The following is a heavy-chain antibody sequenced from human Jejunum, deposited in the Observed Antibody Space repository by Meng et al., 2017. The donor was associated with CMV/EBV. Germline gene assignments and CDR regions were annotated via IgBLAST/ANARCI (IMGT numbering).Heavy chain of an antibody. CDR1: GSASSSFS. CDR2: ITSGGSFI. V-gene: IGHV3-21*01. CDR3: AKESVYDGWFFDL. D-gene: IGHD2/OR15-2a*01. J-gene: IGHJ2*01. Sequence: SGSASSSFSRHWVRQAPGKGVVWVSDITSGGSFIYYADSVRSRFTVSRDNAKNSLELHMNNLRAEDTAVYYCAKESVYDGWFFDLWGRGTLVTVSS.